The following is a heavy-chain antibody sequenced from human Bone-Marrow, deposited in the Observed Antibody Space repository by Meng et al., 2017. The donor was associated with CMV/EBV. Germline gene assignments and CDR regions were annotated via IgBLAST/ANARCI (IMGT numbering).Heavy chain of an antibody. CDR3: ARVSHFWSGYSDAFEI. Sequence: SETLSLTGTVSGASISSSSYYWGWIRQPPGKGLEWIGSIYYSGSTYYNPSLKSRVTISVDTSKNQFSLKLSSVTAADTAVYYCARVSHFWSGYSDAFEIWGQGTMVTVSS. D-gene: IGHD3-3*02. CDR2: IYYSGST. CDR1: GASISSSSYY. V-gene: IGHV4-39*07. J-gene: IGHJ3*02.